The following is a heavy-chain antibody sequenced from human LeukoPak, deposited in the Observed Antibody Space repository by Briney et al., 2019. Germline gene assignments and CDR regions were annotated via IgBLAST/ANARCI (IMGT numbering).Heavy chain of an antibody. Sequence: ASVKVSCKASGYTFTSYYMHWVRQAPGQGLEWMGIINPSGGSTSYAQKFQGRVTMTRDTSTSTVYMELSSLRSEDTAVYYCARGDDTMIVGDIGSYYYYYMDVWGKGTTVTVSS. CDR2: INPSGGST. D-gene: IGHD3-22*01. CDR3: ARGDDTMIVGDIGSYYYYYMDV. V-gene: IGHV1-46*01. CDR1: GYTFTSYY. J-gene: IGHJ6*03.